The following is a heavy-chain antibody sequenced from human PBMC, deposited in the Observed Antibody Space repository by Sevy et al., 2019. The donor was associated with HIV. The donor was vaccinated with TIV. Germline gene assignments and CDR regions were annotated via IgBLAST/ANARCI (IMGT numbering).Heavy chain of an antibody. CDR3: AKEIGSSGGDLYYYGMDV. V-gene: IGHV3-30*18. J-gene: IGHJ6*02. Sequence: GGSLRLSCADSGFIFTTYGMLWVRQAPGKGLEWVAIVSYDGSNKFYADSVKGRFTISRDNSKNTLYLQMNSLRTEDTAVYYCAKEIGSSGGDLYYYGMDVWGQGTTVTVSS. CDR1: GFIFTTYG. CDR2: VSYDGSNK. D-gene: IGHD6-19*01.